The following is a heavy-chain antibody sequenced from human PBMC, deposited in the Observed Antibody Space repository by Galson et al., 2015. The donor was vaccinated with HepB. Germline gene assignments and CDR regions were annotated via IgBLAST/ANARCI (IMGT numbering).Heavy chain of an antibody. J-gene: IGHJ4*02. D-gene: IGHD6-13*01. Sequence: DYYWSWIRQPPGKGLEWIGYIYYSGSTYYNPSLKSRVTISVDTSKNQFSLKLSSVTAADTAVYYCARLIVAAAVLFDYWGQGTLVTVSS. CDR1: DYY. CDR3: ARLIVAAAVLFDY. CDR2: IYYSGST. V-gene: IGHV4-30-4*01.